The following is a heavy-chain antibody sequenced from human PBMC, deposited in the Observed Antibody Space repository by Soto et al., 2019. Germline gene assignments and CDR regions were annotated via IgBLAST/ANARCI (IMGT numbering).Heavy chain of an antibody. D-gene: IGHD2-15*01. J-gene: IGHJ3*02. Sequence: SVKVSCKASGGTFSSYTISWVRQAPGQGLEWMGRIIPILGIANYAQKFQGRVTITADKSTSTAYMELSSLRSEDTAVYYCARCSGGSCYSRPDAFDIRGQRTTVTVSS. CDR1: GGTFSSYT. CDR3: ARCSGGSCYSRPDAFDI. CDR2: IIPILGIA. V-gene: IGHV1-69*02.